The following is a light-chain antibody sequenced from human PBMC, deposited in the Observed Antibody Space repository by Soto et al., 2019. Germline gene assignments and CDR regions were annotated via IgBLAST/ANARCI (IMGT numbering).Light chain of an antibody. CDR3: GTLDSSLSAGV. J-gene: IGLJ2*01. Sequence: QSVLTQPPSLSAAPGQKVTLSCSGSSSNIENNYVTWYQQLPGTAPKLLIYENKSRPSGIPDRCSGSKSGTSATLGITGLQTGDEADYYCGTLDSSLSAGVFGGGTKLTVL. CDR1: SSNIENNY. V-gene: IGLV1-51*02. CDR2: ENK.